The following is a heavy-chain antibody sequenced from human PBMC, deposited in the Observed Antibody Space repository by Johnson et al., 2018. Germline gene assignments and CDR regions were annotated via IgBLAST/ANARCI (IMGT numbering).Heavy chain of an antibody. V-gene: IGHV3-74*03. Sequence: VQLQESGGGLVQPGGSLRLSCAASGFTFSNYWMHWVRQAPGKGLVWVSRITADGSSTKYADSMKGRFTISRDNAKTTLYLQMNSLRAEDTAMYYCARDNGYATPFDIWGQGTMVTVSP. CDR2: ITADGSST. CDR3: ARDNGYATPFDI. CDR1: GFTFSNYW. D-gene: IGHD2-15*01. J-gene: IGHJ3*02.